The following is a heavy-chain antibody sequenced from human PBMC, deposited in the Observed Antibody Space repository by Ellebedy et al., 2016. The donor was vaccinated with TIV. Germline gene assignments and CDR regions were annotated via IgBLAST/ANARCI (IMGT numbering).Heavy chain of an antibody. Sequence: SETLSLXXAVYGGSFSGYFWSWIRQPPGKGLEWIGEINHSGSTNYNPSLKSRVTISVDTSKNQFSLKLSSVTAADTAVYYCAREEGIAARFDYWGQGTLVTVSS. D-gene: IGHD6-6*01. CDR2: INHSGST. V-gene: IGHV4-34*01. J-gene: IGHJ4*02. CDR3: AREEGIAARFDY. CDR1: GGSFSGYF.